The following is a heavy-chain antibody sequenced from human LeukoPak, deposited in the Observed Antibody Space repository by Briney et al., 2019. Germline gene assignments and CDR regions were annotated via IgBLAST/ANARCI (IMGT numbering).Heavy chain of an antibody. Sequence: GGSLRLSCAASGFTFSSYAMSWVRQAPGKGLEWVSGISGSGGSTYYADSVKGRFTMSRDKSKNTLYLQINSLRAEDTAIYYCAKDHLPGIVVADRDYWGQGTLVTVSS. CDR2: ISGSGGST. CDR1: GFTFSSYA. J-gene: IGHJ4*02. V-gene: IGHV3-23*01. D-gene: IGHD6-19*01. CDR3: AKDHLPGIVVADRDY.